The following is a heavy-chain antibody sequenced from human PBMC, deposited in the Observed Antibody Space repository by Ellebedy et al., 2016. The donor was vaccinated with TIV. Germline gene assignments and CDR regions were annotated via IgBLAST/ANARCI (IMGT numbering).Heavy chain of an antibody. CDR1: GFTFSNYW. V-gene: IGHV3-7*01. Sequence: GESLKISCAASGFTFSNYWMSWVRQAPGKGLEWVANIKEDGSEKYYVDSVKSRFTLSRDNAKNSLYLQMNSLRAEDTAVYYCARDFDCSTTTCYDGGFDYWGQGTLVTVSS. CDR2: IKEDGSEK. CDR3: ARDFDCSTTTCYDGGFDY. J-gene: IGHJ4*02. D-gene: IGHD2-2*01.